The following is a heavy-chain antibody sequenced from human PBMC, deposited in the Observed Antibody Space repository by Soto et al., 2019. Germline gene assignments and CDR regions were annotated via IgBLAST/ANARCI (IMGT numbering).Heavy chain of an antibody. D-gene: IGHD3-9*01. V-gene: IGHV1-18*01. CDR3: ARTRVTRFGLEGGFEY. CDR2: INTYNDNT. CDR1: SYTFTSYG. J-gene: IGHJ4*02. Sequence: QVQLVQSGAEVKKPGASVKVTCKASSYTFTSYGISWVGQAPGQGLERMGWINTYNDNTNNVQRLQGRVTMTTDTATGTAFMERRSRRSDDTAGYNCARTRVTRFGLEGGFEYWGQGTLVTVSS.